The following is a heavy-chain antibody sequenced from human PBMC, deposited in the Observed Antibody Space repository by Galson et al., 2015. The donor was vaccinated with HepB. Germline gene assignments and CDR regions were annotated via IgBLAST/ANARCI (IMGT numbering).Heavy chain of an antibody. V-gene: IGHV1-69*13. CDR3: ARDGTYYYGSCGYRSFDY. CDR2: IIPIFGTA. J-gene: IGHJ4*02. CDR1: GCTFSSYA. D-gene: IGHD3-22*01. Sequence: SVKVSCKASGCTFSSYAISWVRQAPGQGLEWMGGIIPIFGTAYYAQKFQGRVTITADESTSTAYMELSSLRSEDTAVYYCARDGTYYYGSCGYRSFDYWGQGTLVTVSS.